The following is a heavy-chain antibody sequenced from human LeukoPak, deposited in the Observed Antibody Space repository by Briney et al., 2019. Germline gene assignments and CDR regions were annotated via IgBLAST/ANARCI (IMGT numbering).Heavy chain of an antibody. CDR3: AKDPHDFWSGYSTSWFDP. J-gene: IGHJ5*02. CDR1: EFTFSSYG. CDR2: ISYDGSNK. V-gene: IGHV3-30*18. D-gene: IGHD3-3*01. Sequence: GGSLRLSCAASEFTFSSYGMHWVRQAPGKGLEWVAVISYDGSNKYYADSVKGRFTISRDNAKNSLYLQMNSLRAEDTALYYCAKDPHDFWSGYSTSWFDPWGQGTLVTVSS.